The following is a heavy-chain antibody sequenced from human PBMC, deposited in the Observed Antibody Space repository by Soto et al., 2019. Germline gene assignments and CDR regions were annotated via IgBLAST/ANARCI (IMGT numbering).Heavy chain of an antibody. Sequence: QVQLVQSGAEVKEPGSSVKVSCKATGDLFNNYAFNWVRQAPGQGLEWMGIINLRGGTTEYAHKFRGRVTVSGDTSTRTAYMELSSLRSEDTAVYFCARGPDDSDVPRWDHWGQGTLITVSS. CDR1: GDLFNNYA. CDR3: ARGPDDSDVPRWDH. CDR2: INLRGGTT. D-gene: IGHD4-17*01. J-gene: IGHJ4*02. V-gene: IGHV1-46*02.